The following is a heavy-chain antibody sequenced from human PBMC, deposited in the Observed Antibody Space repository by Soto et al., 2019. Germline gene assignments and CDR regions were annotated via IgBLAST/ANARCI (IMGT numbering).Heavy chain of an antibody. CDR1: CGSFSGYY. J-gene: IGHJ4*02. D-gene: IGHD6-13*01. CDR3: ASGSRYSSSWLDY. V-gene: IGHV4-34*01. CDR2: INHSGST. Sequence: SETLSLTCAVYCGSFSGYYCSWIRQPPGKGLEWVGEINHSGSTNYNPSLKSRFTISVDTSKNQFSLKLSSVTAADTAVYYCASGSRYSSSWLDYWGQGTLVTVSS.